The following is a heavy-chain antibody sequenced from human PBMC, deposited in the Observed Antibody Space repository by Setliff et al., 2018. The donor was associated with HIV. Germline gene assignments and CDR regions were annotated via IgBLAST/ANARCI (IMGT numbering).Heavy chain of an antibody. V-gene: IGHV4-39*01. J-gene: IGHJ5*02. CDR3: ARHGSNWFDP. CDR2: IYYTGNT. Sequence: PSETLSLTCTVSGGSIKSSSDYWGWIRQPPGKGLEWIGNIYYTGNTYYNPSLKSRVTISVDTSKNQFYLRLSSVTAADTAVYYCARHGSNWFDPWGQGTQVTVSS. CDR1: GGSIKSSSDY. D-gene: IGHD3-10*01.